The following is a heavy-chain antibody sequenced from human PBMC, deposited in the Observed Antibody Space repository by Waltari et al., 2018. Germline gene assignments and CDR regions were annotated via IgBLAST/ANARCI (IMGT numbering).Heavy chain of an antibody. D-gene: IGHD3-22*01. CDR2: ISPIFGLA. CDR1: GDTFNTHP. Sequence: QVQLVQSGAEVKKPGSSVKVSCKASGDTFNTHPISWVRQAPGQGLEWMGRISPIFGLANYAQTFQDRVTITADKSTTTAYMELSSLRSEDTALYYCARSLYFDKIDFYPPDWYFDLWGRGTLVTVSS. CDR3: ARSLYFDKIDFYPPDWYFDL. J-gene: IGHJ2*01. V-gene: IGHV1-69*02.